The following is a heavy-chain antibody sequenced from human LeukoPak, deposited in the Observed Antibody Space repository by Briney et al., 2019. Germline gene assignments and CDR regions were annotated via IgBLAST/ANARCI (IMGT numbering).Heavy chain of an antibody. V-gene: IGHV3-66*02. J-gene: IGHJ6*03. CDR1: GFTVSSNY. D-gene: IGHD3-9*01. Sequence: GGSLRLSCAASGFTVSSNYMSWVRQAPGKGLEWVSVIYSGASTYYADSVKGRFTISRDNSKNTLYLQMNSLRAEDTAVYYCASGPPALDGYDILTGYYKGYYYYYMDVWGKGTTVTVSS. CDR3: ASGPPALDGYDILTGYYKGYYYYYMDV. CDR2: IYSGAST.